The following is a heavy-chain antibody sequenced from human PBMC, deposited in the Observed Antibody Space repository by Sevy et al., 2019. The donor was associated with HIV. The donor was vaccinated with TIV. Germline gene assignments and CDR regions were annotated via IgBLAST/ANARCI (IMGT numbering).Heavy chain of an antibody. CDR2: ISSSSGYI. CDR1: GFTFSSYS. CDR3: ARGGRYCISTSWLWSFDY. Sequence: GGSLRLSCAASGFTFSSYSMNWVRQAPGKGLEWVSSISSSSGYIYYADSVKGRFTISRDNAKNSLYLQMNSLRAEDTAVYYCARGGRYCISTSWLWSFDYWGQGTLVTVSS. D-gene: IGHD2-2*01. V-gene: IGHV3-21*01. J-gene: IGHJ4*02.